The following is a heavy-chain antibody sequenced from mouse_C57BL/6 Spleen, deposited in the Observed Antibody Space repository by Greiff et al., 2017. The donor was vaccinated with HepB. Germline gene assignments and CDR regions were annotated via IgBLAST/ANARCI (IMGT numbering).Heavy chain of an antibody. CDR1: GYTFTDYY. J-gene: IGHJ2*01. Sequence: QVQLKESGAELVRPGASVKLSCKASGYTFTDYYINWVKQRPGQGLEWIARIYPGSGNTYYNEKFKGKATLTAEKSSSTAYMQLSSLTSEDSAVYFCAREGVTPFDYWGQGTTLTVSS. V-gene: IGHV1-76*01. CDR3: AREGVTPFDY. D-gene: IGHD2-1*01. CDR2: IYPGSGNT.